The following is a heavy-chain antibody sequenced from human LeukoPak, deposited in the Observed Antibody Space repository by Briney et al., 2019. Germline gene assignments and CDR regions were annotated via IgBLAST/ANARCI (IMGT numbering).Heavy chain of an antibody. CDR3: ARQTGSGLFTLP. J-gene: IGHJ4*02. CDR1: GGSINSYY. Sequence: SETLSLTCTVSGGSINSYYWSWIRQPPGKGLECIGYIHYTGSTNCNPSLKSRVTISVDTSKNQFSLKLSSVTAADTAMYYCARQTGSGLFTLPGGQGTLVTVSS. V-gene: IGHV4-59*01. D-gene: IGHD3/OR15-3a*01. CDR2: IHYTGST.